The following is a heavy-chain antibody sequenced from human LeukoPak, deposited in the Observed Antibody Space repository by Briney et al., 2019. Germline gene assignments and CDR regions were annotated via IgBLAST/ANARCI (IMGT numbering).Heavy chain of an antibody. V-gene: IGHV1-2*02. CDR2: LNPDSGST. D-gene: IGHD1-1*01. J-gene: IGHJ6*03. Sequence: ASVKVSCKTSGYAFTGYFIHWVRQVPGQGLEWMGWLNPDSGSTKSAEKFQGRVNMTRDTSVSTAYMDLTSLKSDDAGLYYCARGLKNVFFSYYLDVWGKGTTVTVSS. CDR3: ARGLKNVFFSYYLDV. CDR1: GYAFTGYF.